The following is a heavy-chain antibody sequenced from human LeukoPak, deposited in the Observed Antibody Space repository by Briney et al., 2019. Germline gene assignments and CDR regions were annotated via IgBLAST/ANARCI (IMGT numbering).Heavy chain of an antibody. V-gene: IGHV1-46*01. D-gene: IGHD6-25*01. CDR2: INPSGANT. CDR1: GYTFTSYY. CDR3: ARGPAAANFGY. Sequence: ASVKVSCKASGYTFTSYYMHWVRQAPGQGLEWMGVINPSGANTGYAQKFQGRVTMTRDTSTSTVYMELSSLRSEDTAVYYCARGPAAANFGYWGQGTLVTVSS. J-gene: IGHJ4*02.